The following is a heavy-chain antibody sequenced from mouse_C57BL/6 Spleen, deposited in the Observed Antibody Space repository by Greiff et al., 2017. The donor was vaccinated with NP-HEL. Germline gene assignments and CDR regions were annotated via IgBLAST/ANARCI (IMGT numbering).Heavy chain of an antibody. J-gene: IGHJ1*03. Sequence: QVQLKQPGAELVRPGSSVKLSCKASGYTFTSYWMDWVKQRPGQGLEWIGNIYPSDSETHYNQKFKDKATLTVDKSSSTAYMQLSSLTSEDSAVYYCARSGNYYGSTPHWYFDVWGTGTTVTVSS. CDR3: ARSGNYYGSTPHWYFDV. CDR1: GYTFTSYW. V-gene: IGHV1-61*01. D-gene: IGHD1-1*01. CDR2: IYPSDSET.